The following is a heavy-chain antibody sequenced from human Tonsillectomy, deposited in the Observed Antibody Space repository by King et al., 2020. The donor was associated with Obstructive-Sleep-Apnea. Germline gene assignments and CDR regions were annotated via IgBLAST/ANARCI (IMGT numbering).Heavy chain of an antibody. CDR3: ARDPPRISVAGTEYHYYYGMDV. CDR2: ISAQNGNT. J-gene: IGHJ6*02. Sequence: QLVQSGAEVKKPGASVKVSCTASGYSFTSYGMSWVRQAPGQGLDWMGWISAQNGNTNYAQKLQGRVTMTTDTSTNTAYMELRSLTSDDTAVYYCARDPPRISVAGTEYHYYYGMDVWGLGTTVTVSS. V-gene: IGHV1-18*01. D-gene: IGHD6-19*01. CDR1: GYSFTSYG.